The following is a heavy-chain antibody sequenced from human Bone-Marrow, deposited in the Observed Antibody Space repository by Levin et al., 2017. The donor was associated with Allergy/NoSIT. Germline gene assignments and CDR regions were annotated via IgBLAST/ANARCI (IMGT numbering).Heavy chain of an antibody. J-gene: IGHJ4*02. D-gene: IGHD6-19*01. Sequence: GGSLRLSCAASGFTFSSYGMHWVRQAPGKGLEWVAVISYDGSNKYYADSVKGRFTISRDNSKNTLYLQMNSLRAEDTAVYYCAKDLFWGIAVAGTGLNYDSSGYPREGLDYWGQGTLVTVSS. CDR1: GFTFSSYG. V-gene: IGHV3-30*18. CDR2: ISYDGSNK. CDR3: AKDLFWGIAVAGTGLNYDSSGYPREGLDY.